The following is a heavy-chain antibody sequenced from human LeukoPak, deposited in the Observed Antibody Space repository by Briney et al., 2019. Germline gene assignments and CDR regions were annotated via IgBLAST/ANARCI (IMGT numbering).Heavy chain of an antibody. J-gene: IGHJ6*03. CDR3: AKLFGGLGSYYMDV. CDR1: GFTFSSYA. D-gene: IGHD2-15*01. Sequence: GGSLRLSCAASGFTFSSYAMSWVRQAPGKGLEWVSAISGSGGSTYYADSVKGRFTISRDNSKNTLYLQMNSLRAEDTAVYYCAKLFGGLGSYYMDVWGKGTTVTVSS. V-gene: IGHV3-23*01. CDR2: ISGSGGST.